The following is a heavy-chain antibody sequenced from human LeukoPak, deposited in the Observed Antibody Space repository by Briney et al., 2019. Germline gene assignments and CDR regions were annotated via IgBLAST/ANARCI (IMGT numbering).Heavy chain of an antibody. J-gene: IGHJ3*02. D-gene: IGHD3-22*01. V-gene: IGHV4-34*01. Sequence: PSETLSLTCTVSGGSISGYYWSWIRQPPGKGLEWIGEINHSGSTNYNPSLKSRVTISVDTSKNQFSLKLSSVTAADTAVYYCAREGYYDRKAFDIWGQGTMVTVSS. CDR2: INHSGST. CDR3: AREGYYDRKAFDI. CDR1: GGSISGYY.